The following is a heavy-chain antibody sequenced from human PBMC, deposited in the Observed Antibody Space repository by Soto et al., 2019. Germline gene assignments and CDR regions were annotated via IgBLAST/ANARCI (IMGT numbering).Heavy chain of an antibody. D-gene: IGHD3-3*01. CDR2: ISSSSSTI. CDR3: ARGRHYDFWSGYLPDAFDI. J-gene: IGHJ3*02. V-gene: IGHV3-48*01. Sequence: PGGSLRLSCAASGFTFSSYSMNWVRQAPGKGLEWVSYISSSSSTIYYADSVKGRFTISRDNAKNSLYLQMNSLRAEDTAVYYCARGRHYDFWSGYLPDAFDIWGQGTMVTVSS. CDR1: GFTFSSYS.